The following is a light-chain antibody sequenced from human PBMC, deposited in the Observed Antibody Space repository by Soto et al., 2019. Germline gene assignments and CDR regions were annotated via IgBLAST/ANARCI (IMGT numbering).Light chain of an antibody. CDR1: QSVSSSY. V-gene: IGKV3-20*01. J-gene: IGKJ2*01. CDR3: QQYGSSPRT. Sequence: EIVLTQSPGTLSLSPGERATLSCRASQSVSSSYLAWYQQKPGQAPRLLIYGAISRATGIPDRFSGSGSGKDFTLAISRLEPEDFAVYYCQQYGSSPRTFGQGTNLE. CDR2: GAI.